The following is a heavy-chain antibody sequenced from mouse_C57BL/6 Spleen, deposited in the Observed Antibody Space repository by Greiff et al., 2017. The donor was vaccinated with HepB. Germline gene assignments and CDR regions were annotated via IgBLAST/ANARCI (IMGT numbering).Heavy chain of an antibody. CDR3: ARVQGYAMDY. CDR1: GYTFTNYW. V-gene: IGHV1-63*01. J-gene: IGHJ4*01. CDR2: IYPGGGYT. Sequence: QVQLQQSGAELVRPGPSVKMSCKASGYTFTNYWIGWAKQRPGHGLEWIGDIYPGGGYTNYNEKFKGKATLTADKSSSTAYMQFSSLTSEDSAIYYCARVQGYAMDYWGQGTSVTVSS.